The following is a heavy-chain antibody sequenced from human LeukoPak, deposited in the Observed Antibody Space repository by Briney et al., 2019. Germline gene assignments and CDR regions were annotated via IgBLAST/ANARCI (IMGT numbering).Heavy chain of an antibody. CDR2: ISWDGGST. V-gene: IGHV3-43D*03. CDR1: GFTFDDYT. Sequence: QPGGSLRLSWAASGFTFDDYTMHWVRHAQGKGLEWVSLISWDGGSTYYADSVKGRFTISRDNSKNSLYLQMNSLRAEDTALYYCAKDGGDSTMASSVDLHYWGQGTLVTVSS. J-gene: IGHJ4*02. D-gene: IGHD3-10*01. CDR3: AKDGGDSTMASSVDLHY.